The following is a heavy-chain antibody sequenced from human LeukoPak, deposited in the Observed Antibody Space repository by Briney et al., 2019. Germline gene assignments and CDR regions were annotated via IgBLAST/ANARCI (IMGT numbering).Heavy chain of an antibody. CDR3: ARDYGGNIRGYFDY. CDR2: IYSGGST. V-gene: IGHV3-66*01. CDR1: GFTVSSTY. D-gene: IGHD4-23*01. J-gene: IGHJ4*02. Sequence: PGGSLRLSCAASGFTVSSTYMSWVRQAPGKGLEWVSVIYSGGSTYYADSVEGRFPISRDNSKNTLYLQMNSLRVEDTAVYYCARDYGGNIRGYFDYWGQGTLVTDSS.